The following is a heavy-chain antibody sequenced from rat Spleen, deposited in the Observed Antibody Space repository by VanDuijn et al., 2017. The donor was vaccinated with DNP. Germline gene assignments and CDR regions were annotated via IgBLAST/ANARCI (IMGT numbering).Heavy chain of an antibody. D-gene: IGHD1-4*01. Sequence: QVQLKESGPGLVRPSQTLSLACTVSGFSLTSYHVHWVRQPSGKGLEWMGVIWTGGKAEYNFALKSRLTTSRDTSKSQVFLEMNSLQTEDTATYYCARDSYPGIGDYWGQGVMVTVSS. CDR1: GFSLTSYH. CDR2: IWTGGKA. CDR3: ARDSYPGIGDY. J-gene: IGHJ2*01. V-gene: IGHV2-30*01.